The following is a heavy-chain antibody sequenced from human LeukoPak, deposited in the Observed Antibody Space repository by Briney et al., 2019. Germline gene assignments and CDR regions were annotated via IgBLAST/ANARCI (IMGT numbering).Heavy chain of an antibody. Sequence: GESLKISCKGSGYSFTSYWIGWVRQMPGKGLEWMVIIYPGDSDTRYSPSFQGQVTISADKSISTAYLQWSSLKASDTAMYYCATSSGYYLKSFDYWGQGTLVTVSS. D-gene: IGHD3-22*01. CDR1: GYSFTSYW. V-gene: IGHV5-51*01. CDR3: ATSSGYYLKSFDY. CDR2: IYPGDSDT. J-gene: IGHJ4*02.